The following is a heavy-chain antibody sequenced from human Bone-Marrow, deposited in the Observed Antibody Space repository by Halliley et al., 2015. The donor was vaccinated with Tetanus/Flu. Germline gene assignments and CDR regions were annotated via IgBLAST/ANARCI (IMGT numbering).Heavy chain of an antibody. V-gene: IGHV3-23*01. J-gene: IGHJ4*02. CDR1: GFTFSNFA. D-gene: IGHD3-22*01. CDR2: ISHSGTST. CDR3: ATDGNYDSSVY. Sequence: LSLTCAASGFTFSNFAVSWVRQAPGMGLEWVSGISHSGTSTYYEDSVRGRFTISRDNSRNTLYLQMDSLRADDTAVYYCATDGNYDSSVYWGQGTLVTVSS.